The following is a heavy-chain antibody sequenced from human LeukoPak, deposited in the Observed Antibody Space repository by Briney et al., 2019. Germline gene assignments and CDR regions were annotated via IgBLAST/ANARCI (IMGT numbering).Heavy chain of an antibody. CDR1: GFAFSSYA. Sequence: QAGGSLRLSCAASGFAFSSYAMHWVRQAPGKGLEWVAVISYDGSNKYYADSVKGRFTISRDNSKNTLYLQMNSLRAEDAAVYYCARVPLGLGELEDYWGQETLVTVSS. CDR2: ISYDGSNK. CDR3: ARVPLGLGELEDY. D-gene: IGHD3-16*01. V-gene: IGHV3-30-3*01. J-gene: IGHJ4*02.